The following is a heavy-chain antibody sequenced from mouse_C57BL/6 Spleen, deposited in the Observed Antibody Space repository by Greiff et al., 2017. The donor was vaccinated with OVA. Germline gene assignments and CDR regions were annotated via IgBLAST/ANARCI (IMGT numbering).Heavy chain of an antibody. D-gene: IGHD1-1*01. J-gene: IGHJ4*01. CDR1: GFTFSDYG. CDR2: ISSGSSTI. V-gene: IGHV5-17*01. Sequence: EVKLVESGGGLVKPGGSLKLSCAASGFTFSDYGMHWVRQAPEKGLEWVAYISSGSSTIYYADTVKGRFTISRDNAKNTLFLQMTSLRSEDTAMYYCAREYYYGSRVYAMDYWGQGTSVTVSS. CDR3: AREYYYGSRVYAMDY.